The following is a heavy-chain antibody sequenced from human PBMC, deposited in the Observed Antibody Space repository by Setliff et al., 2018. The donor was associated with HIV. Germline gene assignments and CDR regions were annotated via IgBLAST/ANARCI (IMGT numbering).Heavy chain of an antibody. CDR1: GGSISSSNW. CDR2: IYTTGST. D-gene: IGHD1-26*01. CDR3: AKTSVGATGLYAFDI. V-gene: IGHV4-4*02. Sequence: SETLSLTCAVSGGSISSSNWWSWARQPAGKGLEWIGHIYTTGSTNYNPSLKSRVTISADTSNNQFSLRLTSMTAADTAVYYCAKTSVGATGLYAFDIWGQGTMVTVSS. J-gene: IGHJ3*02.